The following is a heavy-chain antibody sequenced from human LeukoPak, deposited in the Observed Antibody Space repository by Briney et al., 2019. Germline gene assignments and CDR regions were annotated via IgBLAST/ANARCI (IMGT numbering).Heavy chain of an antibody. J-gene: IGHJ4*02. CDR1: GFTFSSYG. V-gene: IGHV3-30*02. CDR2: IRYDGSNK. Sequence: GGSLRLSCAASGFTFSSYGMHWVRQAPGKGLEWVAFIRYDGSNKYYADSVKGRFTISRDNSKNTLYLQMNSLRAEDTAVYYCAKGLASGGPLGVVIGSTEQEFDYWGQGTLVTVSS. CDR3: AKGLASGGPLGVVIGSTEQEFDY. D-gene: IGHD3-3*01.